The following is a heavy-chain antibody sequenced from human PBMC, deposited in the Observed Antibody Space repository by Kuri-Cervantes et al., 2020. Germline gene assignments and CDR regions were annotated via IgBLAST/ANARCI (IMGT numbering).Heavy chain of an antibody. Sequence: GSLRLSCAASGFTVSDKYMSWVRQAPGKGLEWIGEIYHSGSTNYNPSLKSRVTISVDKSKNQFSLKLSSVTAADTAVYYCARGFFPGGAWFDPWGQGTLVTVSS. CDR2: IYHSGST. V-gene: IGHV4-4*02. D-gene: IGHD3-16*01. J-gene: IGHJ5*02. CDR1: GFTVSDKY. CDR3: ARGFFPGGAWFDP.